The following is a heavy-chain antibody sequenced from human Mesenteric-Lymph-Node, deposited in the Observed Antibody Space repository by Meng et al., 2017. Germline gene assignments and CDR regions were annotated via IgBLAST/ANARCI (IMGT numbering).Heavy chain of an antibody. V-gene: IGHV1-69*13. CDR3: ARDSNTDSSGWIFDY. D-gene: IGHD6-19*01. CDR1: GYTFTSYG. CDR2: IIPIFGTA. Sequence: SVKVSCKASGYTFTSYGISWVRQAPGQGLEWMGGIIPIFGTANYAQKFQGRVTITADESTSTAYMELSSLRSEDTAVYYCARDSNTDSSGWIFDYWGQGTLVTVSS. J-gene: IGHJ4*02.